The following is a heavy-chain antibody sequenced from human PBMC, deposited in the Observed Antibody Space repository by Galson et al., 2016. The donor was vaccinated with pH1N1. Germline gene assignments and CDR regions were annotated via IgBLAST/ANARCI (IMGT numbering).Heavy chain of an antibody. D-gene: IGHD5-18*01. Sequence: SLRLSCAASGFTFDDYSMYWVRQAPGKGLEWVSGISWNIGSIGYADSVKGRFTISRDNAKNSLYLQMNSLRAEDTALYYCAKVSGYSYGPFDYWGQGTLVTVSS. CDR2: ISWNIGSI. V-gene: IGHV3-9*01. CDR3: AKVSGYSYGPFDY. J-gene: IGHJ4*02. CDR1: GFTFDDYS.